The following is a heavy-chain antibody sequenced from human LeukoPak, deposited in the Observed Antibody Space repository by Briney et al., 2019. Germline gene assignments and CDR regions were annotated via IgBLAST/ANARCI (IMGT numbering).Heavy chain of an antibody. CDR3: AREIVSAAAGNFDY. Sequence: PGGSLRLSCAASGFTFSSYEMNWVRQAPGKGLEWVSYISSSGSTRTYADSVKGRFTISRDNAKNSLYLEMNSLRAEDTAVYYCAREIVSAAAGNFDYWGQGTLVTVSS. CDR2: ISSSGSTR. J-gene: IGHJ4*02. D-gene: IGHD6-13*01. V-gene: IGHV3-48*03. CDR1: GFTFSSYE.